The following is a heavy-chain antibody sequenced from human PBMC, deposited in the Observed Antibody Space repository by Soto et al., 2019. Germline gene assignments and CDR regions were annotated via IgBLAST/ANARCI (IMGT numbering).Heavy chain of an antibody. CDR2: ISYDGSNK. CDR3: AREVTIFGVAIKFDP. V-gene: IGHV3-30*03. J-gene: IGHJ5*02. D-gene: IGHD3-3*01. CDR1: GFTFSSYG. Sequence: GGSLRLSCAASGFTFSSYGMHWARQAPGKGLEWVAVISYDGSNKYYADSVKGRFTISRDNSKNTLYLQMNSLRSEDTAVYYCAREVTIFGVAIKFDPWGQGTLVTVSS.